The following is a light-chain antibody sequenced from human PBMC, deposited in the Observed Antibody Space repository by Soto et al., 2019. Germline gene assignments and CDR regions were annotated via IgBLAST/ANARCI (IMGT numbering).Light chain of an antibody. CDR2: RDN. V-gene: IGLV1-47*01. CDR1: SSNIERNY. Sequence: QSVLTQPPSPSGTPGQRVTISCSGSSSNIERNYVYLYQQLPGTAPKLLIFRDNQRPSGVPDRFSGSKSGTSASLAISGLRSEDEADYFCATWDDRLSGWVFGGGTKVTV. CDR3: ATWDDRLSGWV. J-gene: IGLJ3*02.